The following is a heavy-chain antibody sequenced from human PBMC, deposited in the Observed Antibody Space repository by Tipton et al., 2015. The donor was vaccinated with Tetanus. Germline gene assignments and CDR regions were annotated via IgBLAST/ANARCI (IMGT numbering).Heavy chain of an antibody. J-gene: IGHJ4*02. Sequence: SLRLSCAASGFTVSSNYMSWVRQAPGKGLEWVSVIYSGGTTHYADSVKGRFTLSRDNSENTLYLQMNSLRAEDTAVYYCASTRYYGSGPTTLDYWGQGTLVTVSS. CDR3: ASTRYYGSGPTTLDY. D-gene: IGHD3-10*01. V-gene: IGHV3-66*01. CDR1: GFTVSSNY. CDR2: IYSGGTT.